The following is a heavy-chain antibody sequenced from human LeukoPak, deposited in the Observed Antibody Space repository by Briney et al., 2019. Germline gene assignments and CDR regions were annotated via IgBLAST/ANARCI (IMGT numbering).Heavy chain of an antibody. Sequence: SVKVSCKASGGTFSSYAISWVRQAPGQGLEWMGGIIPIFGTANYAQKFQGRVTITADESTSTAYMELSSLRSEDTAVYYCARDGSGSSFDWDAFDIWGQGTMVTVSS. D-gene: IGHD6-13*01. CDR2: IIPIFGTA. CDR1: GGTFSSYA. V-gene: IGHV1-69*01. J-gene: IGHJ3*02. CDR3: ARDGSGSSFDWDAFDI.